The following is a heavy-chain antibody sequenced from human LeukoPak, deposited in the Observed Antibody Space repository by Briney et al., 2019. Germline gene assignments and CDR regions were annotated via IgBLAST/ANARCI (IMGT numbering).Heavy chain of an antibody. J-gene: IGHJ4*02. CDR1: GGTFSTYT. D-gene: IGHD5-24*01. Sequence: SVKVSCKASGGTFSTYTINWVRQAPGQGLEWMGGIIPLLGMPNSAQKFQDRVTLTADEGTATAYMELSSLTSEDTAIYYCARSRRDGYNSFDSWGQGSLITVSS. CDR2: IIPLLGMP. CDR3: ARSRRDGYNSFDS. V-gene: IGHV1-69*10.